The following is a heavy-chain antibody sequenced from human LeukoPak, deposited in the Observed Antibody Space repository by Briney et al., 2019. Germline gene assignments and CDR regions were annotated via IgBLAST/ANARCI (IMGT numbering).Heavy chain of an antibody. CDR3: ASGPSYSGSNEYFDS. V-gene: IGHV7-4-1*01. CDR2: INTNTGNP. D-gene: IGHD1-26*01. CDR1: GYTFSSYT. Sequence: ASVKVSCKASGYTFSSYTMNWVRQAPGQGLEGMGWINTNTGNPTYARDYTGRFVFSLDTSVSTTYLQIGRLKAEDTAVYYCASGPSYSGSNEYFDSWGQGTLVTVSS. J-gene: IGHJ4*02.